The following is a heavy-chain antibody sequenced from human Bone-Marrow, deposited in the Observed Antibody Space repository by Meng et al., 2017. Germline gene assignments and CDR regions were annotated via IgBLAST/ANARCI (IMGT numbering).Heavy chain of an antibody. CDR2: IWNDGSNE. Sequence: GGSLRLSCAASGFSFSNHGIHWVRQAPGKGLEWVALIWNDGSNEYYANSVKGRFTISRDNPRNTVYLQMNSLRADDTAVYYCARDRGYTEIFRGIDNWGQGTLVTVSS. V-gene: IGHV3-33*01. J-gene: IGHJ4*02. CDR1: GFSFSNHG. D-gene: IGHD6-13*01. CDR3: ARDRGYTEIFRGIDN.